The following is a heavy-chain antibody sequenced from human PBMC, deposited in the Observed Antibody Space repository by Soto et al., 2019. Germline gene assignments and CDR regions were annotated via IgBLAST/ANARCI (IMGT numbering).Heavy chain of an antibody. CDR3: ARAFFYQGSDSRGYSFDAWDF. Sequence: QVQLVQSGAEVKKPGASVKVSCKASGYTFTSSGMSWVRQAPGQGLEWMGWISAHTGSSEYAQRFQGRVTMTTDRSTSTAYMEMSSLRSDDTAGYYCARAFFYQGSDSRGYSFDAWDFWGPGTLVTVSS. V-gene: IGHV1-18*01. CDR2: ISAHTGSS. D-gene: IGHD3-22*01. CDR1: GYTFTSSG. J-gene: IGHJ3*01.